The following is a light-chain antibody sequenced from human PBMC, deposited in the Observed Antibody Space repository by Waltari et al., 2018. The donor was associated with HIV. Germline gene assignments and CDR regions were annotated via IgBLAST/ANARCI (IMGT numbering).Light chain of an antibody. V-gene: IGKV3-11*01. Sequence: VLTQSPATLSLSPGERATLSCTASQILTRYVAWYQHKPGQAPRLRVYDASKRASGIPARFTGSGSGTDFTLTISSLEPEDFASYYCQQRRDWPRTFGQGTKLEI. CDR1: QILTRY. CDR2: DAS. CDR3: QQRRDWPRT. J-gene: IGKJ2*01.